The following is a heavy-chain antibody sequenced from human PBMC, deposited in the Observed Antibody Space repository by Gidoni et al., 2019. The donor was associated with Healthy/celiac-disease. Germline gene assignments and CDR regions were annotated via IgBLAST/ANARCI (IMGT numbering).Heavy chain of an antibody. V-gene: IGHV5-51*01. CDR3: ARLSLTAVAGTGYVDY. CDR1: GYSFTSYW. Sequence: EVQLVQSGAEVKKHGESLKISCKGSGYSFTSYWIGWGRQMPGQGLEWMGIIYPGDSDTRYSPSVQGQVTISADKSISTAYLQWSSLNASDTAMYYCARLSLTAVAGTGYVDYWGQGTLVTVSS. J-gene: IGHJ4*02. D-gene: IGHD6-19*01. CDR2: IYPGDSDT.